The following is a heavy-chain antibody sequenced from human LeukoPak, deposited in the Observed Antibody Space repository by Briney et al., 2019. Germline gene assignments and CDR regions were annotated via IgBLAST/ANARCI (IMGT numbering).Heavy chain of an antibody. CDR3: ARDHRAYTAMVTWFDY. Sequence: ASVKVSCKASGYTFTVYYMHWVRQAPGQGLEWMGWINPNSGGTNYAQKIQGRVTMTRDTSISTAYMELSRLRSDDTAVYYCARDHRAYTAMVTWFDYWGQGTLVTVSS. V-gene: IGHV1-2*02. CDR2: INPNSGGT. CDR1: GYTFTVYY. D-gene: IGHD5-18*01. J-gene: IGHJ4*02.